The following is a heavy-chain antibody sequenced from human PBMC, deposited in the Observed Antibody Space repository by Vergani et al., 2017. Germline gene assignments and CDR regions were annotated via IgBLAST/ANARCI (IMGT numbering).Heavy chain of an antibody. CDR1: GGSVSSGGYS. CDR3: ARATSGEIDY. CDR2: IYYSGST. D-gene: IGHD1-14*01. Sequence: QVQLQESGPGLVKPSETLSLTCTVSGGSVSSGGYSWSWIRQPPGKGLEWIGYIYYSGSTFYNPSLKSRVTISVDRSKNQFSLKLNSVTAADTAVYYCARATSGEIDYWGQGTLVTVSS. V-gene: IGHV4-30-2*01. J-gene: IGHJ4*02.